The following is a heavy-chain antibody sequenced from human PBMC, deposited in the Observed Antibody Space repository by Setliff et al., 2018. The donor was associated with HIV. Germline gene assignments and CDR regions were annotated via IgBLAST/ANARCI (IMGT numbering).Heavy chain of an antibody. CDR1: GGSASNSRYY. Sequence: PSETLSLTCTVSGGSASNSRYYWAWIRQPPGKGLEWIASDFHGGATYYNPSLTSRVTISMDTSKNQFSLTLTSVTDADTAVYYCARQQHSSDLKIWNYWGQGTLVTVSS. CDR2: DFHGGAT. J-gene: IGHJ4*02. CDR3: ARQQHSSDLKIWNY. D-gene: IGHD6-19*01. V-gene: IGHV4-39*01.